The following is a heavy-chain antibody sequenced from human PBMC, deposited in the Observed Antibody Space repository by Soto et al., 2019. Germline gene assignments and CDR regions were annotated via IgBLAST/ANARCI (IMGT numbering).Heavy chain of an antibody. Sequence: SETLSLTCAVYGGSFSSYYWSWIRQPPGKGLEWIGEINHSGITNYNPSLKSRVTISVDTSKNQFSLKLNSVTAADTAVFYCARGGIAAPLDYWGQGTLVTVSS. CDR3: ARGGIAAPLDY. J-gene: IGHJ4*02. CDR1: GGSFSSYY. CDR2: INHSGIT. D-gene: IGHD6-13*01. V-gene: IGHV4-34*01.